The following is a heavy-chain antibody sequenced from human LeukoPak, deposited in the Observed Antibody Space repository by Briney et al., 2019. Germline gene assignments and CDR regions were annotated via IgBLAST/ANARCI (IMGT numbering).Heavy chain of an antibody. Sequence: SETLSLTCTVSGGSISSYYWSWIRQPPGKGLEWIGYIYYSGSTNYNPSLKSRVTISVDTSKNQFSLKLSSVTAADTAVYYCARVYYGSGSYSGDYWGQGTLVTVSS. V-gene: IGHV4-59*01. J-gene: IGHJ4*02. CDR2: IYYSGST. CDR3: ARVYYGSGSYSGDY. D-gene: IGHD3-10*01. CDR1: GGSISSYY.